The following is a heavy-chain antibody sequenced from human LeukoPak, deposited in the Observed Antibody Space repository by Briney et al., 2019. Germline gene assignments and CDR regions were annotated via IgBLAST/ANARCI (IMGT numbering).Heavy chain of an antibody. D-gene: IGHD2-15*01. CDR1: GGTFSSYA. Sequence: GSSVKVSCKASGGTFSSYAISWVRQAPGQGLEWMGGIIPIFGTANYAQKFQCRVTITADESTSTAYMELSSLRSEDTAVYYCARDRFYCSGGSCYSEYFDYWGQGTLVTVSS. CDR2: IIPIFGTA. J-gene: IGHJ4*02. CDR3: ARDRFYCSGGSCYSEYFDY. V-gene: IGHV1-69*01.